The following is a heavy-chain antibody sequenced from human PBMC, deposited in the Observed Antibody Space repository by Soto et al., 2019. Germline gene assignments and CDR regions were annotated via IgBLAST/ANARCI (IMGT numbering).Heavy chain of an antibody. CDR1: GGSISSSSYY. Sequence: SETLSLTCTVSGGSISSSSYYWGWIRQPPGKGLEWIGSIYYSGSTNYNPSLKSRVTISVDTSKNQFSLKLSSVTAADTAVYYCARGRLGDFDYWGQGTLVTVSS. V-gene: IGHV4-39*01. J-gene: IGHJ4*02. D-gene: IGHD4-17*01. CDR2: IYYSGST. CDR3: ARGRLGDFDY.